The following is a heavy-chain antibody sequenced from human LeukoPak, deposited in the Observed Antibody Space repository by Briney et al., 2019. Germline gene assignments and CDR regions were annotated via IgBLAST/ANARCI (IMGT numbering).Heavy chain of an antibody. D-gene: IGHD6-13*01. J-gene: IGHJ5*02. Sequence: PSETLSLTCTVSGGSISSYYWSWLRQPPGKGLEWIGYIYYSGSTNYNPSLKSRVTTSVDTSKNQFSLKLSSVTAADTAVYYCARATGSSSWYPRWFDPWGQGTLVTVSS. CDR2: IYYSGST. CDR1: GGSISSYY. CDR3: ARATGSSSWYPRWFDP. V-gene: IGHV4-59*01.